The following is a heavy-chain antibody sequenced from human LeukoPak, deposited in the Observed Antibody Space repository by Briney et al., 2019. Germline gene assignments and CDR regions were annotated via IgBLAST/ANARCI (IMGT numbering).Heavy chain of an antibody. V-gene: IGHV5-51*01. J-gene: IGHJ3*02. CDR1: GYTFPNYW. CDR3: ARVPLDWTTNAFDI. CDR2: IYPGDSDT. D-gene: IGHD1-1*01. Sequence: GESLKISCKGSGYTFPNYWIAWVRQMPGKGLEWMGIIYPGDSDTRYSPSFQGQVTISADKSISTAYLQWSSLKASDTAMYYCARVPLDWTTNAFDIWGQGTMVTVSS.